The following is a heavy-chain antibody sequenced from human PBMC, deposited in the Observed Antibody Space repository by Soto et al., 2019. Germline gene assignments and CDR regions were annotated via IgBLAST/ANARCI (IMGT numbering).Heavy chain of an antibody. Sequence: QVQLVESGGGVVQPGRSLRLSCAASGFTFSSYGMHWVRQAPGKGLEWVAVISYDGSNKYYADSVKGRFTISRDNSKNTLYLQMNSLRAEDTAVYYCAKDALDEAVDYYYYGMDVWGQGTTVTVSS. CDR3: AKDALDEAVDYYYYGMDV. CDR2: ISYDGSNK. CDR1: GFTFSSYG. V-gene: IGHV3-30*18. D-gene: IGHD6-19*01. J-gene: IGHJ6*02.